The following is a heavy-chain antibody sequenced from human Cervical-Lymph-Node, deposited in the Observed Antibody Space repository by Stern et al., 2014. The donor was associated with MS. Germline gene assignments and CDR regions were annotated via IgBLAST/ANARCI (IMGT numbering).Heavy chain of an antibody. CDR1: GGSLSSYY. V-gene: IGHV4-59*01. CDR3: ARGYGATPFDI. CDR2: IYYSGST. J-gene: IGHJ3*02. D-gene: IGHD5-12*01. Sequence: QVQLQESGPGLVKPSETLSLTCTVSGGSLSSYYWSWIRHPPGKGLEWIGYIYYSGSTNYNPSLKSRVTISVDTSKNQFSLKLSSVTAADTAVYYCARGYGATPFDIWGQGTMVTVSS.